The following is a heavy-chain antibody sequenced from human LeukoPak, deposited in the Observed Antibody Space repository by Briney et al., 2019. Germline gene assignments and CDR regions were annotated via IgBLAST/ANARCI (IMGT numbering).Heavy chain of an antibody. CDR2: ISSSSSYI. CDR1: GFTFSSYS. J-gene: IGHJ2*01. D-gene: IGHD3-16*01. CDR3: ARVSHLWGSSGPYYWYFDL. Sequence: GGSLRLSCAASGFTFSSYSMNWVRQAPGKGLEWVSSISSSSSYIYYADSVKGRFTISRDNAKNSLYLQMNSLRAEDTAVYYCARVSHLWGSSGPYYWYFDLWGRGTLVTVSS. V-gene: IGHV3-21*01.